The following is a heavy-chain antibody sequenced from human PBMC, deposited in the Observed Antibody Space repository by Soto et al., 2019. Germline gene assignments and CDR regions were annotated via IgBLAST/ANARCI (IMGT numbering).Heavy chain of an antibody. CDR3: ARDRLRYFDWLSSVGPAGQLDY. J-gene: IGHJ4*02. D-gene: IGHD3-9*01. Sequence: QVQLVESGGGVVQPGRSLRLSCAASGFTFSSYAMHWVRQAPGKGLEWVAVISYDGSNKYYADSVKGRFTISRDNSKNTLYLQMNSLRAEDTAVYYCARDRLRYFDWLSSVGPAGQLDYWGQGALVTVSS. CDR2: ISYDGSNK. V-gene: IGHV3-30-3*01. CDR1: GFTFSSYA.